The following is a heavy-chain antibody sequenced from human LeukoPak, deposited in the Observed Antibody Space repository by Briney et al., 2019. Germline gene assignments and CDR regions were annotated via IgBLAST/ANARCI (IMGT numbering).Heavy chain of an antibody. Sequence: GRSLRLSCAASGFSFSTYGMHWVRHAPGKGLEWVTVISYDGSDKYYADSVKGRFTISRDNSRNTLYLQMNSLRVEDTAVYYCAKEVGTFTLDYWGQGTLVTVSS. CDR2: ISYDGSDK. CDR3: AKEVGTFTLDY. D-gene: IGHD1-26*01. CDR1: GFSFSTYG. V-gene: IGHV3-30*18. J-gene: IGHJ4*02.